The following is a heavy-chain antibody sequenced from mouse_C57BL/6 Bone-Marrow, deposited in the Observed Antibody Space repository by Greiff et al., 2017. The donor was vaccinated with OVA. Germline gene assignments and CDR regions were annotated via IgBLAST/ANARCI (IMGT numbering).Heavy chain of an antibody. CDR1: GYTFTGYW. V-gene: IGHV1-9*01. J-gene: IGHJ3*01. CDR3: AGFDYDRDFAY. CDR2: ILPGSGST. Sequence: QVQLQQSGAELMKPGASVKLSCKATGYTFTGYWIEWVKQRPGQGLEWIGEILPGSGSTNYNEKFKGKATFTADTSSNTAYMQLSSLTTEDSALYYCAGFDYDRDFAYWGQGTLLTVSA. D-gene: IGHD2-4*01.